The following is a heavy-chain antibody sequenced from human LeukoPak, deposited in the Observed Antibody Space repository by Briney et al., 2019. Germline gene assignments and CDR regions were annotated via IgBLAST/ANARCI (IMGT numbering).Heavy chain of an antibody. CDR3: ARGGSSSEHDY. V-gene: IGHV3-33*01. J-gene: IGHJ4*02. CDR1: GFTFSSYG. Sequence: PGGSLRLSCAASGFTFSSYGMHWVRQAPGKGLEWVAVIWYDGSNKYYVDSVKGRFTISRDNSKNTLYLQMNSLRAEDTAVYYCARGGSSSEHDYWGQGTLVTVSS. D-gene: IGHD6-6*01. CDR2: IWYDGSNK.